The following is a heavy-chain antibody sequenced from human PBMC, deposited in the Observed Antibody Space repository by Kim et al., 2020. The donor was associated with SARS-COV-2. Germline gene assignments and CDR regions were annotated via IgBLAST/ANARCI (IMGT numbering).Heavy chain of an antibody. CDR3: ARDFRTTVKNYYHYYGMDV. Sequence: GGSLRLSCAASGFTFSDYYMSWIRQAPGKGLEWVSNINSSSSYTNYADSVKGRFTISRDNAKNSLYLQMNSLRAEDTAVYYCARDFRTTVKNYYHYYGMDVWGQGTTGTVSS. CDR1: GFTFSDYY. D-gene: IGHD4-17*01. V-gene: IGHV3-11*05. CDR2: INSSSSYT. J-gene: IGHJ6*02.